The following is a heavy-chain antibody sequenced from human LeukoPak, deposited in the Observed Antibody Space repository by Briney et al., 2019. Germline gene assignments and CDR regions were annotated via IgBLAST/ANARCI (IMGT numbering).Heavy chain of an antibody. J-gene: IGHJ6*03. Sequence: SETLSLTCTVSGGSISSYYWSWIRQPPGKGLEWIGYIYYSGSTNYNPSLKSRVTISVDTSKNQFSLKLSSVTAADTVVYYCARDESSSYDYYYYYMDVWGKGTTVTVSS. CDR1: GGSISSYY. V-gene: IGHV4-59*12. D-gene: IGHD6-13*01. CDR2: IYYSGST. CDR3: ARDESSSYDYYYYYMDV.